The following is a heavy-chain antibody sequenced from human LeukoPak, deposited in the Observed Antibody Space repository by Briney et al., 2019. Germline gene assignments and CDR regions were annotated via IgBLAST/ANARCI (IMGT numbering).Heavy chain of an antibody. CDR1: GGSISSSSYY. CDR3: ARLGPSRYDYYYLDV. V-gene: IGHV4-39*01. CDR2: INYSGNT. Sequence: PSETLSLTCTVFGGSISSSSYYWGWIRQPPGKGLEWIGKINYSGNTYYSTSLKSRVSISVETSKNQFSLKVRSVSAAGTSVYYCARLGPSRYDYYYLDVWGKGTTVTVSS. J-gene: IGHJ6*03. D-gene: IGHD3-16*01.